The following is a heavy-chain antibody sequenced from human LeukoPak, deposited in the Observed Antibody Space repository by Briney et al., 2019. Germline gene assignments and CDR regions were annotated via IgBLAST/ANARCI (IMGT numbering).Heavy chain of an antibody. V-gene: IGHV3-30*18. CDR2: ISSDGSNE. J-gene: IGHJ4*02. Sequence: GGSLRLSCAASGFMFSSNWMSWVRLAPGKGLEWVAVISSDGSNEYYADSVKGRFTISRDNSKSTLYLQMNSLRAEDTAVYYCAKDYCSGGSCYADYWGQGTLVTVSS. D-gene: IGHD2-15*01. CDR3: AKDYCSGGSCYADY. CDR1: GFMFSSNW.